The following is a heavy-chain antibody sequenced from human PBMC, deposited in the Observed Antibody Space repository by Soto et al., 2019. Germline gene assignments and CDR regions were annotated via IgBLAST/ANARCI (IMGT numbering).Heavy chain of an antibody. V-gene: IGHV3-21*06. J-gene: IGHJ4*02. CDR3: ARESEDLTSNFDY. CDR1: GFTFTRFS. CDR2: ISSTTNYI. Sequence: EVQLVESGGGLVKPGGSLRLSCAASGFTFTRFSMNWVRQAPGKGLEWVSSISSTTNYIYYGDSMKGRFTISRDNAKNSLYLEMNSLRADDTAVYYWARESEDLTSNFDYWGQVTLVTVSS.